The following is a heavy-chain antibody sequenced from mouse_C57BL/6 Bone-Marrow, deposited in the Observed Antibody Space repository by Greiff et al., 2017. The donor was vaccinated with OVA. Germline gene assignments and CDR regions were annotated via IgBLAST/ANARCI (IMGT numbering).Heavy chain of an antibody. J-gene: IGHJ4*01. CDR3: AREDFYDYDDYAMDY. Sequence: QVQLKQPGAELVKPGASVKLSCKASGYTFTSYWMHWVKQRPGQGLEWIGMIHPNSGSTNYNEKFKSKATLTVDKSSSTAYMQLSSLTSEDSAVYYCAREDFYDYDDYAMDYWGQGTSVTVSS. CDR2: IHPNSGST. V-gene: IGHV1-64*01. D-gene: IGHD2-4*01. CDR1: GYTFTSYW.